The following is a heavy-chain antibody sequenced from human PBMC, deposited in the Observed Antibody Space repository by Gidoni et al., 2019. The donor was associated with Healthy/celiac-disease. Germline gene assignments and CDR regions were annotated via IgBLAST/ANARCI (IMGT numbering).Heavy chain of an antibody. Sequence: QVQLVESGGGVVQPGRSLRLSCAASGFTFSSYAMHWVRQAPGKGLEWVAVISYDGSNKYYADSVKGRFTISRDNSKNTLYLQMNSLRAEDTAVYYCARAREVTFDYWGQGTLVTVSS. J-gene: IGHJ4*02. V-gene: IGHV3-30*01. CDR3: ARAREVTFDY. D-gene: IGHD5-18*01. CDR2: ISYDGSNK. CDR1: GFTFSSYA.